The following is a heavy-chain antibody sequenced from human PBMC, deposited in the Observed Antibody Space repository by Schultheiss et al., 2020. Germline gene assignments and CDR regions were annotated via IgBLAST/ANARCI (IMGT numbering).Heavy chain of an antibody. CDR3: ARGVSVSGWPEYFVH. CDR1: GETLSGDT. J-gene: IGHJ1*01. V-gene: IGHV1-69*02. CDR2: ISPRLGIT. D-gene: IGHD6-19*01. Sequence: SVKVSCKASGETLSGDTTSWLRQARGQGPEWLGRISPRLGITNYSQKFAGRITITADKSSKTVYMKLSNLRSDDTAVYFCARGVSVSGWPEYFVHWGQGTLVTVSS.